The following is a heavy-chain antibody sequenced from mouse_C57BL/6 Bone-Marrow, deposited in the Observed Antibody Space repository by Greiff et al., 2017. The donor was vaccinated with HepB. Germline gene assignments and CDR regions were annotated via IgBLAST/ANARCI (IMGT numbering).Heavy chain of an antibody. J-gene: IGHJ4*01. CDR2: ISDGGSYT. V-gene: IGHV5-4*01. CDR1: GFTFSSYA. D-gene: IGHD1-1*01. CDR3: ARITTVAMDY. Sequence: EVQLVESGGGLVKPGGSLKLSCAASGFTFSSYAMSWVRQTPEKRLEWVATISDGGSYTYSPDNVKGRFTISRDNAKNNRYLQMSHLKSEDTAMYYCARITTVAMDYWGQGTSVTVSS.